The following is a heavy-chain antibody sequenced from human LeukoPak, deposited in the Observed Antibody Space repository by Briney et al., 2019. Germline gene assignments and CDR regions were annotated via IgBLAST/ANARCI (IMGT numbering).Heavy chain of an antibody. CDR2: INSDGYSI. Sequence: PGGSLRLSCVASGFTFTSYWMHWVRQVPGKGLVWVSRINSDGYSINYADSVKGRFTISRDNAKNTLYLQMNSMRAEDTAVYYCVRATWGSYFDYWGQGTLVTVSS. D-gene: IGHD7-27*01. CDR3: VRATWGSYFDY. CDR1: GFTFTSYW. J-gene: IGHJ4*02. V-gene: IGHV3-74*01.